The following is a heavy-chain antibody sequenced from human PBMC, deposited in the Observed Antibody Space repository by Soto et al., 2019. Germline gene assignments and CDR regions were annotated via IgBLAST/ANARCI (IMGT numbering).Heavy chain of an antibody. CDR1: GGSFSGYY. V-gene: IGHV4-34*01. CDR2: INHSGST. D-gene: IGHD4-17*01. CDR3: ARRGLNWFDP. J-gene: IGHJ5*02. Sequence: SETLSLTCAVYGGSFSGYYWSWIRQPPGKGLEWIGEINHSGSTNYNPSLKSRVTISVDTSKNQFSLKLSSVTAADTAVYYCARRGLNWFDPWGQGTLVTVPS.